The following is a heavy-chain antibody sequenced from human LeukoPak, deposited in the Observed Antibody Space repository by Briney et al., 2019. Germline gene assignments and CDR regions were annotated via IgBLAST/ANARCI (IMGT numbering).Heavy chain of an antibody. CDR3: ARDLGYSSSWWAFDI. D-gene: IGHD6-13*01. J-gene: IGHJ3*02. V-gene: IGHV4-4*07. CDR1: GFTFSSYW. CDR2: IYTSGST. Sequence: GSLRLSCAASGFTFSSYWMSWIRQPAGKGLEWIGRIYTSGSTNYNPSLKSRVTMSVDTSKNQFSLKLSSVTAADTAVYYCARDLGYSSSWWAFDIWGQGTMVTVSS.